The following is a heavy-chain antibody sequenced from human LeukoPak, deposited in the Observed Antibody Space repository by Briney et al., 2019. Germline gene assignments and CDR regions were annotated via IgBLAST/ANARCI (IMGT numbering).Heavy chain of an antibody. CDR2: ISSSSSAI. D-gene: IGHD6-19*01. CDR3: ARDPEQWLVSDAFDI. Sequence: PGGSLRLSCAASGFTFSSYSMNWVRQAPGKGLEWVSYISSSSSAIYYADSVKGRFTISRDNAKNSLYLQMNSLRAGDTAVYYCARDPEQWLVSDAFDIWGQGTMVTVSS. CDR1: GFTFSSYS. J-gene: IGHJ3*02. V-gene: IGHV3-48*01.